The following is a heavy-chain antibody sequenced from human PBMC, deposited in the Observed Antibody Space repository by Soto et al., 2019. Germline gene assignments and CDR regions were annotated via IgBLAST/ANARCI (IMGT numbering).Heavy chain of an antibody. J-gene: IGHJ1*01. D-gene: IGHD4-17*01. Sequence: GGSLRLSCAASGFTSTNASISWVRQAPGKLLEWVGRIKRKTDRETTDYAAPVKGRFTSSRDDSKNTLYLQMNGLKTEDTAVYYCTTARGTYGAEYFQHWGQGTLVTVSS. V-gene: IGHV3-15*01. CDR2: IKRKTDRETT. CDR1: GFTSTNAS. CDR3: TTARGTYGAEYFQH.